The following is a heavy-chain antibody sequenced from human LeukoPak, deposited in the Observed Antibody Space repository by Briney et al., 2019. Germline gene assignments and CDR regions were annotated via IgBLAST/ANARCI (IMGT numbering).Heavy chain of an antibody. J-gene: IGHJ4*02. D-gene: IGHD3-3*01. CDR3: SKASEVGRGYFDY. V-gene: IGHV3-23*01. Sequence: PGGSLRLSCAASGFSFSSYAMSWVRQAPGRGLVWVSVISGCDGSTNYAASVKGRFTMSRDNSQSTLYLQMHSLRVEDTAVYYCSKASEVGRGYFDYWGQGTLVTVSS. CDR2: ISGCDGST. CDR1: GFSFSSYA.